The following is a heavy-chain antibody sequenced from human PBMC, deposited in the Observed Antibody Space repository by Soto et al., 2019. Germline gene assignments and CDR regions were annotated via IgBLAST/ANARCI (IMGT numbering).Heavy chain of an antibody. CDR2: INHSGST. D-gene: IGHD4-17*01. CDR1: GGSFSGYY. CDR3: ARESDYGGSYGMDV. Sequence: LSLTCAVYGGSFSGYYWSWIRQPPGKGLEWIGEINHSGSTNYNSSLKSRVTISVDTPKNHLSLKLSSLTAADTAVYYCARESDYGGSYGMDVWGHGTTVTVSS. J-gene: IGHJ6*02. V-gene: IGHV4-34*01.